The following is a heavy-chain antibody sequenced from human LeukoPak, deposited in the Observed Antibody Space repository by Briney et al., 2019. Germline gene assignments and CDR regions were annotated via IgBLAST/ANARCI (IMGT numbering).Heavy chain of an antibody. CDR3: ARDMYYDILTGYYYYYGMDV. D-gene: IGHD3-9*01. J-gene: IGHJ6*04. CDR1: GFTFSSYW. CDR2: IKQDGSEK. V-gene: IGHV3-7*03. Sequence: GGSLRLSCAASGFTFSSYWMSWVRQAPGKGLEWVANIKQDGSEKYYEDSVKGRFTISRDNAKNSLYLQMNSLRAEDTAVYYCARDMYYDILTGYYYYYGMDVWGKGTTVTVSS.